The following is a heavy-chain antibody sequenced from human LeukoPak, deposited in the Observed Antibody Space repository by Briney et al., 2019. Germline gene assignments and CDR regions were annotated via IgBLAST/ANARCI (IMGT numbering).Heavy chain of an antibody. D-gene: IGHD3-3*02. J-gene: IGHJ6*03. CDR2: ISGSFGST. Sequence: GRSLRLSCAASGSTFSSYAMHWVRQAPGKGLEWVSAISGSFGSTFYADSVKGRFTISRDNSKNTLYLQMNSLRAEDTAVYYCAKDQAFYFYYYMDVWGKGTTVTVSS. CDR3: AKDQAFYFYYYMDV. CDR1: GSTFSSYA. V-gene: IGHV3-23*01.